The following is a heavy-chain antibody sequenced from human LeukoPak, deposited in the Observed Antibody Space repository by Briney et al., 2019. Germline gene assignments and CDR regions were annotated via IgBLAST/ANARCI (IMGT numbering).Heavy chain of an antibody. D-gene: IGHD6-13*01. V-gene: IGHV4-61*05. CDR1: GGSISSYSGGSISTYY. J-gene: IGHJ5*02. CDR2: IYYTGSA. CDR3: ARLGIAAAGGDWFDP. Sequence: SETLSLTCTVSGGSISSYSGGSISTYYWSWIRQPPGKGLEWIAYIYYTGSANYNPSLKSRLTISVDTSKNQFSLKLSSVTAADTAVYYCARLGIAAAGGDWFDPWGQGTLVTVSS.